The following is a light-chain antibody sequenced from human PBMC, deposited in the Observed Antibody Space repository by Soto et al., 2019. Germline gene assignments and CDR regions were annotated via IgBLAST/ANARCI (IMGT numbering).Light chain of an antibody. CDR2: SVS. CDR3: HHSYNSPTWT. CDR1: QNIGNY. Sequence: DIQMTQSPSSLSASVGDRVTITCRASQNIGNYLHWYQQQPGKAPKLLIYSVSTWQAGVPSRFSGSGSGTDFTLTISSLQPEAFSTFYCHHSYNSPTWTFGQGTKVEIK. J-gene: IGKJ1*01. V-gene: IGKV1-39*01.